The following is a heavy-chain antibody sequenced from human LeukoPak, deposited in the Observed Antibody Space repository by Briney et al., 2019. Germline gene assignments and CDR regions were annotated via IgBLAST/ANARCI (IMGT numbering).Heavy chain of an antibody. CDR3: ARDPPWVDYSDSSGYRRAFDI. D-gene: IGHD3-22*01. J-gene: IGHJ3*02. CDR1: GYTFTSYA. CDR2: INTNTGNP. Sequence: ASVKVSCKASGYTFTSYAMNWVRQAPGRGLEWMGWINTNTGNPTYAQGFTGRFVFSLDTSVSTAYLQISSLKAEDTAVYYCARDPPWVDYSDSSGYRRAFDIWGLGTMVTVSS. V-gene: IGHV7-4-1*02.